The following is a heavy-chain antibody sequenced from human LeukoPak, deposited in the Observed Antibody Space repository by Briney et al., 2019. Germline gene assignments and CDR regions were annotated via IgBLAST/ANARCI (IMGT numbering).Heavy chain of an antibody. D-gene: IGHD6-13*01. CDR2: IYTSGST. CDR1: GDSISSFY. V-gene: IGHV4-4*07. J-gene: IGHJ5*02. CDR3: AREFQAAAVWFDP. Sequence: SETLSLTCTVFGDSISSFYWSWIRQPAGKGLEWVGRIYTSGSTNYNPSLKSRVNISVDRSKNQFSLKLSSVTAADTAVYCGAREFQAAAVWFDPWGQGTMVTVSS.